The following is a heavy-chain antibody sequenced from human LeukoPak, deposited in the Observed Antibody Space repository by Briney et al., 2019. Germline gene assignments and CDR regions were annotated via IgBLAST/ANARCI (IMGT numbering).Heavy chain of an antibody. D-gene: IGHD2-15*01. CDR1: GYTFTSYY. CDR3: ARALLDAFDI. Sequence: GASVKVSCKASGYTFTSYYMHWVRQAPGQGLEWMGIISPSGGSASYAQKFQGRVTLTRDTSTSTVYMDLSSLRSEDTAVYYCARALLDAFDIWGQGTMVTVSS. V-gene: IGHV1-46*01. CDR2: ISPSGGSA. J-gene: IGHJ3*02.